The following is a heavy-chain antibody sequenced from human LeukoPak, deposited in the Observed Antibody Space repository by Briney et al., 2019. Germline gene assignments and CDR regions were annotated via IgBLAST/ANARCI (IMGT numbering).Heavy chain of an antibody. CDR2: IYHSGST. CDR1: GYSISSGYY. J-gene: IGHJ6*03. D-gene: IGHD2-15*01. CDR3: ARSLVVAATLMASGDYYYYYMDV. V-gene: IGHV4-38-2*02. Sequence: PSETLSLTCSVSGYSISSGYYWGWIRQPPGKGLEWIGSIYHSGSTYYNPSLKSRVTISVDTSKNQFSLKLSSVTAADTAVYYCARSLVVAATLMASGDYYYYYMDVWGKGTTVTVSS.